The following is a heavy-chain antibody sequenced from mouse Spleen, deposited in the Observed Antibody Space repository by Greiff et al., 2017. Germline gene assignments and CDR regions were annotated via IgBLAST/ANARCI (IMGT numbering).Heavy chain of an antibody. Sequence: SAAAVDFSRYWMSWVRRAPGKGLEWIGEINPDSSTINYAPSLKDKFIISRDNAKNTLYLQMSKVRSEDTALYYCASPGGYGSLAYWGQGTLVTVSA. V-gene: IGHV4-1*01. J-gene: IGHJ3*01. D-gene: IGHD1-1*01. CDR3: ASPGGYGSLAY. CDR1: AVDFSRYW. CDR2: INPDSSTI.